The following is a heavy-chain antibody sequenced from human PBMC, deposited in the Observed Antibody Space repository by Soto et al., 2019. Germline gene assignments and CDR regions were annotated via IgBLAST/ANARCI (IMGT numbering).Heavy chain of an antibody. CDR3: ETGLINRWLIY. Sequence: SETLSLTCTVSAGSITSYYWAWIRQPPGRGLEWIGYIFYNGNTNYNPSLKSRVTISVDTSKNQFSLELRSVTAADTAVYYCETGLINRWLIYWGQGTPVTVSS. J-gene: IGHJ4*02. CDR1: AGSITSYY. D-gene: IGHD2-15*01. CDR2: IFYNGNT. V-gene: IGHV4-59*12.